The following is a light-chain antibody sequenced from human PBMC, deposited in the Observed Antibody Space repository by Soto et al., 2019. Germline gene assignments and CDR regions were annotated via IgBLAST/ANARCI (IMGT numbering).Light chain of an antibody. J-gene: IGKJ4*01. V-gene: IGKV3-20*01. CDR3: QQYGSSPIT. Sequence: EIVLTQFPATLSLSPGERATISCWASQSVSSTFLGWYQQKPGQAPRLLIYGASNRASGIPDRFSGSGSGTDFTLTIRRLEPEDFAVYYCQQYGSSPITFGGGTKIEIK. CDR1: QSVSSTF. CDR2: GAS.